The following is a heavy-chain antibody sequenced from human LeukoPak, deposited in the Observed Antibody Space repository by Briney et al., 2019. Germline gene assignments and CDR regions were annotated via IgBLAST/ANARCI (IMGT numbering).Heavy chain of an antibody. CDR1: GYTFTSYA. Sequence: VASVKVSCKASGYTFTSYAIHWVRQAPGQRLEWMGWINAGNGNTKYSQNLQGRVTITRDTSASTAYMELSSLRSEDTAVYYCARASTSGGCGYSGQGPLVTVSS. CDR2: INAGNGNT. CDR3: ARASTSGGCGY. V-gene: IGHV1-3*01. D-gene: IGHD6-19*01. J-gene: IGHJ4*02.